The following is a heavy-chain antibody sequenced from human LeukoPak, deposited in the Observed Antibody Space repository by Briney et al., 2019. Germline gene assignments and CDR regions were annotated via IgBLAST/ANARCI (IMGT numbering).Heavy chain of an antibody. CDR3: ARESPYYDFWSGYPPSDYYYYYMDV. CDR1: GGTFSSYA. CDR2: IIPIFGTA. J-gene: IGHJ6*03. V-gene: IGHV1-69*06. D-gene: IGHD3-3*01. Sequence: GASVKVSCKASGGTFSSYAISWVRQAPGQGLEWMGGIIPIFGTANYAQKFQGRVTITADKSTSTAYMELSSLRSEDTAVYYCARESPYYDFWSGYPPSDYYYYYMDVWGKGTTVTVSS.